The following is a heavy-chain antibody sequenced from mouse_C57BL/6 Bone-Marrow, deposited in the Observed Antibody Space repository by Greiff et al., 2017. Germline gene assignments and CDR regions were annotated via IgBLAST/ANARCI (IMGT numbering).Heavy chain of an antibody. D-gene: IGHD1-1*01. Sequence: VQLQQPGAELVKPGASVKLSCKASGYTFTSYWMQWVKQRPGKGLEWIGEIDPSDSYTNYNQKFKGKATLTVDTSSSTAYMQLSSLTSEDSAVYYCARRGTVVSYWYFDVWGTGTTVTVSS. CDR1: GYTFTSYW. V-gene: IGHV1-50*01. CDR3: ARRGTVVSYWYFDV. J-gene: IGHJ1*03. CDR2: IDPSDSYT.